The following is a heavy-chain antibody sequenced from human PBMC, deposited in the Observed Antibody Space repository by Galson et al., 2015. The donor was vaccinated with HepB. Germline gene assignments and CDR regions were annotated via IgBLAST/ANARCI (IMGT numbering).Heavy chain of an antibody. CDR1: GFTFSNYW. D-gene: IGHD3/OR15-3a*01. J-gene: IGHJ5*02. Sequence: SLRLSCAASGFTFSNYWMHWVRQAPGKGLVWVSRIKSDGSSTKYADSVKGRFTISRDDAKNALYLQMNSLRAEDTAVYYCARDMDLAAWGQGTLVTVSS. CDR3: ARDMDLAA. CDR2: IKSDGSST. V-gene: IGHV3-74*03.